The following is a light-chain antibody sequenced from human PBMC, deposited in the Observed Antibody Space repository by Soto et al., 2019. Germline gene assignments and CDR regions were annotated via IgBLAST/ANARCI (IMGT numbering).Light chain of an antibody. J-gene: IGLJ1*01. CDR3: SSFTTNRLYV. V-gene: IGLV2-14*01. Sequence: QSALTQPASVSGSPGQPITISCTGTSSDVGANNYVSWYQHHPGKAPKLLIYEVSNRPPGISSRFSGFKSGLTASLTISGLQAEDEADYYCSSFTTNRLYVFGPGTKLTVL. CDR1: SSDVGANNY. CDR2: EVS.